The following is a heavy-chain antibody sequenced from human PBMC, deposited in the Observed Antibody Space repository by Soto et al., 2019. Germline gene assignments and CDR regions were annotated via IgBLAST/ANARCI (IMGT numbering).Heavy chain of an antibody. CDR3: ARAGIYSSSSYFDY. V-gene: IGHV4-59*01. D-gene: IGHD6-6*01. Sequence: SETLSLNCTVSGGSISSYYWSWIRQPPGKGLEWIGYIYYSGSTNYNPSLKSRVTISVDTSKNQFSLKLSSVTAADTAVYYCARAGIYSSSSYFDYWGQGTLVTVSS. CDR1: GGSISSYY. J-gene: IGHJ4*02. CDR2: IYYSGST.